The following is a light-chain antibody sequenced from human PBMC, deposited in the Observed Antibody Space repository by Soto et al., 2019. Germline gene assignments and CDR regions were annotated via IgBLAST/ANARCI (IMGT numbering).Light chain of an antibody. J-gene: IGLJ1*01. Sequence: HSVLNQPDSVSGSPGPSVAISCTAASSDIGNYNYVSWYQQRPGKVPKLIIHDVSDRPSGVSDRFSGSKSGNTASLTISGLQAEDEADYYCSSYTSTSTYVFGTGTKVTVL. CDR2: DVS. V-gene: IGLV2-14*03. CDR1: SSDIGNYNY. CDR3: SSYTSTSTYV.